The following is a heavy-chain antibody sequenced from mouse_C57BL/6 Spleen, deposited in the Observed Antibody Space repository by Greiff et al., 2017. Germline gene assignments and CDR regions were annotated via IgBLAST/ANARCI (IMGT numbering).Heavy chain of an antibody. J-gene: IGHJ4*01. Sequence: QVQLQQPGAELVKPGASVKLSCKASGYTFTSYWMHWVKQRPGQGLEWIGMIHPNSGSTNYNEKFKSKATLTVDKSSSTAYMQLSSLTSEDSAVYSGARSDDCYDKEGYYAMDYWGQGTSVTVSS. CDR3: ARSDDCYDKEGYYAMDY. CDR2: IHPNSGST. V-gene: IGHV1-64*01. CDR1: GYTFTSYW. D-gene: IGHD2-12*01.